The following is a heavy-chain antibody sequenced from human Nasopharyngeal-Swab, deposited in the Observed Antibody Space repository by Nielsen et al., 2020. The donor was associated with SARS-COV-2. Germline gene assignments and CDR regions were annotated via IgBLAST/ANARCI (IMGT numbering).Heavy chain of an antibody. V-gene: IGHV3-21*01. CDR1: GFAFSTYS. Sequence: GGSLRLSCAASGFAFSTYSMNWVRQAPGKGSEWVSSISSSSSYTYYADSVKGRFTISRDNAKNSLYLQMNSLRAEDTAVYYCAGAPKQVWSRDYFDTWGQGMLVTVSS. J-gene: IGHJ4*02. D-gene: IGHD5-18*01. CDR3: AGAPKQVWSRDYFDT. CDR2: ISSSSSYT.